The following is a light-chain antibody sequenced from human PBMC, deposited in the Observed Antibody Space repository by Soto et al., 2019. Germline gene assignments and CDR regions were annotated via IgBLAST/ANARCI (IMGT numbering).Light chain of an antibody. CDR3: QQTYSTPLT. Sequence: DIQMTQSPSSLSASAGDTVTITCRATQSIYTYLSWYQQKPGKAPKLLISAASSLESGVPSRFSGSGSGTDFSLTISSLQPEDFATYYCQQTYSTPLTFGGGTKVDIK. CDR1: QSIYTY. V-gene: IGKV1-39*01. J-gene: IGKJ4*01. CDR2: AAS.